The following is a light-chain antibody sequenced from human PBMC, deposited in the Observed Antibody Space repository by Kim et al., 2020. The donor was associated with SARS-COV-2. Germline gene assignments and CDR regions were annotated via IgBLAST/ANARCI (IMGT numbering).Light chain of an antibody. J-gene: IGLJ1*01. V-gene: IGLV3-25*03. CDR1: ALPKQY. Sequence: SYELTQPPSVSVSPGQTARITCSGDALPKQYAYWYQQQPGQAPVLVIYKDSERPSGIPERSSGSSSGTTVTLTISGVQAENEADYYCQSADSSGTYVFGT. CDR2: KDS. CDR3: QSADSSGTYV.